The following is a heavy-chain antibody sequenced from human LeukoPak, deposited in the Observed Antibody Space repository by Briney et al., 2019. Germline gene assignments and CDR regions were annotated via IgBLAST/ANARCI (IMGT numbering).Heavy chain of an antibody. V-gene: IGHV3-48*04. J-gene: IGHJ4*02. CDR3: ARGWGSDY. CDR1: GFTFTNYN. Sequence: GGSLRLSCAASGFTFTNYNMNWVRQVPGKGLEWVSYISLSGTTIYYADSVKGRFTISRDNAKNSLYLQMNSLRAEDTAVYYCARGWGSDYWGQGTLATVSS. CDR2: ISLSGTTI. D-gene: IGHD3-16*01.